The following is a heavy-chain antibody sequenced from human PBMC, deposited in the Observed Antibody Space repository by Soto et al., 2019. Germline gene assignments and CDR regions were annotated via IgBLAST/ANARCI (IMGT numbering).Heavy chain of an antibody. CDR2: ISYDGSNK. V-gene: IGHV3-30-3*01. J-gene: IGHJ4*02. CDR1: GFTFSSYA. D-gene: IGHD3-22*01. Sequence: QVQLVESGGGVVQPGRSLRLSCAASGFTFSSYAMHWVRQAPGKGLEWVAVISYDGSNKYYADSVKGRFTISRDNSKNPLYLQMNSLRAEDTAVYYCARGFTPYYYDSSGPISGGGYFDYWGQGTLVTVSS. CDR3: ARGFTPYYYDSSGPISGGGYFDY.